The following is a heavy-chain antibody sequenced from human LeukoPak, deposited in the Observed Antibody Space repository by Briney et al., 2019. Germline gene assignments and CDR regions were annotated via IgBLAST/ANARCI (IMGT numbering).Heavy chain of an antibody. V-gene: IGHV4-59*08. CDR1: GGSISSYY. CDR2: IYYSGST. Sequence: SETLSLTCTVSGGSISSYYWSWIRQPPGKGLEWMGYIYYSGSTNYNPSLKSRVTISVDTSKNQFSLKLSSVTAADTAVYYCARIYYYDSSGYSTIYWYFDLWGRGTLVTVSS. D-gene: IGHD3-22*01. J-gene: IGHJ2*01. CDR3: ARIYYYDSSGYSTIYWYFDL.